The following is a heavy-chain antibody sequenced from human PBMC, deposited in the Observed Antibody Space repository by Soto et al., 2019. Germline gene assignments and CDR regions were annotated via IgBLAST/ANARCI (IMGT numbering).Heavy chain of an antibody. D-gene: IGHD6-13*01. V-gene: IGHV3-74*02. J-gene: IGHJ6*02. CDR3: ASGDVAAAFYGMDV. Sequence: EVQLVESGGGLVKPGGSLRLSCAASGFTFSSYWMHWVRQAPGKGLVWVSRINSDGSSTSYADSVKGRFTISRDNAKNTLYLQMNSLRAEDTAVYYCASGDVAAAFYGMDVWGQGTTVTVSS. CDR2: INSDGSST. CDR1: GFTFSSYW.